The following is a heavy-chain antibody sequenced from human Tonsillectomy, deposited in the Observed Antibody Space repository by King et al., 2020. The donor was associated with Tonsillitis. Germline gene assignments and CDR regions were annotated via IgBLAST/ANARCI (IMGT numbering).Heavy chain of an antibody. CDR2: MNPNSGNT. CDR1: GYTFTSYD. D-gene: IGHD6-19*01. V-gene: IGHV1-8*01. J-gene: IGHJ4*02. Sequence: VQLVESGAEVKKPGASVKVSCKASGYTFTSYDINLVRQATGQGLEWMGWMNPNSGNTGYAQKFQGRVTMTRNTSISTAYMELSSLRSEDTAVYYCARPKLIAVAGDFDYWGQGTLVTVSS. CDR3: ARPKLIAVAGDFDY.